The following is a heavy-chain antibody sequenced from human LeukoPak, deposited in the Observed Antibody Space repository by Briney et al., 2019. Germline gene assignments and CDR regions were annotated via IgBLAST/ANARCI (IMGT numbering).Heavy chain of an antibody. Sequence: GASVKVSCKASGYIFINYGITWVRQAPGQGLEWMGMISSYNGHTDYAQKFQGRVTLTTNASTTTVSMESRSLRPDDTAVYYCARDLGGNPGDYWGQGTLVTVSS. CDR2: ISSYNGHT. J-gene: IGHJ4*01. CDR3: ARDLGGNPGDY. D-gene: IGHD4-23*01. CDR1: GYIFINYG. V-gene: IGHV1-18*01.